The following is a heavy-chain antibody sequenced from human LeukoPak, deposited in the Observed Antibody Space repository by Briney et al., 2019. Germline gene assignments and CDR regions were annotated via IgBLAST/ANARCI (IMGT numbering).Heavy chain of an antibody. CDR3: ARLSTVTTWFDP. Sequence: ASVKVSCKASGYTFTGYYMHWVRQAPGQGLEWMGWINPNSGGTNYAQKFQGRVTMTRDTSISTAYMEMSRLRSDDTAVYYSARLSTVTTWFDPWGQGTLVTVSS. V-gene: IGHV1-2*02. CDR2: INPNSGGT. D-gene: IGHD4-17*01. J-gene: IGHJ5*02. CDR1: GYTFTGYY.